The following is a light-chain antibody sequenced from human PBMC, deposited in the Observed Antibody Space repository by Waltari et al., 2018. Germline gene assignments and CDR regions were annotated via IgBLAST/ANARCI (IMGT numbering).Light chain of an antibody. CDR2: DVR. J-gene: IGLJ2*01. CDR1: SSDIGRYNY. V-gene: IGLV2-14*03. CDR3: NSFTSSNTVI. Sequence: QSALTQPASVSGSPGQSITISCTGTSSDIGRYNYVSWFQQHPGKAPKLMIYDVRNRPSGFSNRFSGSKSDYTASRTISGLQAEDEAVYFCNSFTSSNTVIFGGGTKLTV.